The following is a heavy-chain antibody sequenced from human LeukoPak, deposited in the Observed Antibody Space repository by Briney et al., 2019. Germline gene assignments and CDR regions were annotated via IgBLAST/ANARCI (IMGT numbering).Heavy chain of an antibody. J-gene: IGHJ4*02. CDR1: GDSIGSDF. Sequence: PSETLSLTCTVSGDSIGSDFWSWIRQTPEKGLEWIGYIHNSGNSKNNPSLRSRVTISEDTSKNQFSLKLSSVTAADTAVYYCARNKEVFDYWGQGILVTVSS. CDR2: IHNSGNS. CDR3: ARNKEVFDY. V-gene: IGHV4-59*01.